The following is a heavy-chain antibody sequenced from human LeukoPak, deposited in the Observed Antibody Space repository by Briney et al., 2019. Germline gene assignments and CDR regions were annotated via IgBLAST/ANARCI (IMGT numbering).Heavy chain of an antibody. V-gene: IGHV4-59*01. CDR3: ARVKDYYYYYMDV. CDR1: GGSISSYY. Sequence: SETLSLTCTVSGGSISSYYWSWIRQPPGKGLEWIGYIHYSGSTNYNPSLKSRVTISVDTSKNQFSLKLSSVTAADTAVYYCARVKDYYYYYMDVWGKGTTVTVSS. J-gene: IGHJ6*03. CDR2: IHYSGST.